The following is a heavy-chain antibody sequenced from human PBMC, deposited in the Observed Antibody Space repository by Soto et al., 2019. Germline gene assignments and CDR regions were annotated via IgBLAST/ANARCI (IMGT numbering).Heavy chain of an antibody. Sequence: ASVKVSCKASGYTLTSYGISWVRQAPGQGLEWMGWISSYNGNTNYAQKVQGRVTMTTDTSTSTTYMELRSLRSDDTAVYYCARGPRSCSTTSCFSGVTWFDPWGQGTLVTVSS. D-gene: IGHD2-2*01. CDR2: ISSYNGNT. CDR3: ARGPRSCSTTSCFSGVTWFDP. CDR1: GYTLTSYG. V-gene: IGHV1-18*04. J-gene: IGHJ5*02.